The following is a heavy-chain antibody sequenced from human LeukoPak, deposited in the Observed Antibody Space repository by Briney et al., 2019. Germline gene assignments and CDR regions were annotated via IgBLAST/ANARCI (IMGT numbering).Heavy chain of an antibody. D-gene: IGHD6-19*01. V-gene: IGHV1-18*01. CDR1: GYTFTSYG. Sequence: ASVKVSCKASGYTFTSYGISWVRQAPGQGLEWMRWISTYNGNTNYAQKLQGRVTMTADTSTSTASMELRSLRSDDTAVYYCARDLGSGWQRNFDYWGQGTLVTVSS. J-gene: IGHJ4*02. CDR2: ISTYNGNT. CDR3: ARDLGSGWQRNFDY.